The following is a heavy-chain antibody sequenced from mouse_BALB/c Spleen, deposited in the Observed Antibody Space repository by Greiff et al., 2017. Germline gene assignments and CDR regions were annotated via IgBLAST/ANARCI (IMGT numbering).Heavy chain of an antibody. CDR3: ARDIPYYYGSSFYWYFDV. Sequence: EVQGVESGGGLVQPGGSLRLSCATSGFTFTDYYMSWVRQPPGKALEWLGFIRNKANGYTTEYSASVKGRFTISRDNSQSILYLQMNTLRAEDSATYYCARDIPYYYGSSFYWYFDVWGAGTTVTVSS. V-gene: IGHV7-3*02. CDR1: GFTFTDYY. CDR2: IRNKANGYTT. D-gene: IGHD1-1*01. J-gene: IGHJ1*01.